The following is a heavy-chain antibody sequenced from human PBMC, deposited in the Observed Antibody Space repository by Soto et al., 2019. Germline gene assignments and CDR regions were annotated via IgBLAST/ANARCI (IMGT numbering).Heavy chain of an antibody. J-gene: IGHJ3*02. V-gene: IGHV4-39*01. Sequence: QLQLQESVPGLVKPSETLSLTCTVSGGSISSSSYYWGWIRQPPGKGLEWIGSIYYSGNTYYNPSLMSRVTISVATSKNQFSLKLSSVTAADTAVYYCARVLIVATIIDIWCQGTMVTVSS. CDR3: ARVLIVATIIDI. CDR2: IYYSGNT. D-gene: IGHD5-12*01. CDR1: GGSISSSSYY.